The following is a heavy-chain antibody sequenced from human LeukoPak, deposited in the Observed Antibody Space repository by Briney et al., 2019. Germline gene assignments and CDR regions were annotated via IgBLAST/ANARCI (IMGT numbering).Heavy chain of an antibody. CDR1: GFTFSNYG. Sequence: PGGTLRLSCAASGFTFSNYGMYWVRQPPGKGLQWVAFIWYDGSSKNYADSVTGRFTISRDNPKNTLYLQMDSLRSEDTAVYYCERVGGSSSWYPYNWFDPWGQGTLVTVSS. CDR2: IWYDGSSK. V-gene: IGHV3-30*02. CDR3: ERVGGSSSWYPYNWFDP. D-gene: IGHD6-13*01. J-gene: IGHJ5*02.